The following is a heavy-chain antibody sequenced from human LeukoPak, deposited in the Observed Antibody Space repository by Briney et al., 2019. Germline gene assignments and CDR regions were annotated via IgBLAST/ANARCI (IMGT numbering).Heavy chain of an antibody. CDR2: INPRGGST. J-gene: IGHJ3*02. CDR1: GYTFSDNY. D-gene: IGHD3-22*01. CDR3: ARVKSYYYDTSDKDAFDI. Sequence: ASVKVSCKASGYTFSDNYIHWVRQAPGQGLEWMGIINPRGGSTSYTQKFQGRVTMTRDTSTSTVYMELSSLRSEDTAVYYCARVKSYYYDTSDKDAFDIWGQGTMVTVSS. V-gene: IGHV1-46*01.